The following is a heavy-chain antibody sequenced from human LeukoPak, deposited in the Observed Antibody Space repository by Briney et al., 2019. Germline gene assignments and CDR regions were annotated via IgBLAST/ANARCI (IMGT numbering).Heavy chain of an antibody. CDR1: GGSLSSSSYY. Sequence: SETLSLTCTVSGGSLSSSSYYWGWLRQPPGKGLEWLGSIYYSGSTYYNPSLKSRVTISVDTSKNQFSLKLSSVTAADTAVYYCARLGGDGRPIYYYYMDVWGKGTTVTVSS. CDR3: ARLGGDGRPIYYYYMDV. D-gene: IGHD5-24*01. CDR2: IYYSGST. J-gene: IGHJ6*03. V-gene: IGHV4-39*01.